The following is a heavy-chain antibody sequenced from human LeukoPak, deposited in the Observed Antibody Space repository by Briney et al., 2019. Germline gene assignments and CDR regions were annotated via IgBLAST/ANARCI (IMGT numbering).Heavy chain of an antibody. CDR3: AKGPGRSSGWYDY. V-gene: IGHV3-30*02. J-gene: IGHJ4*02. CDR2: IRYDGSNK. D-gene: IGHD6-19*01. Sequence: GGSLRLSCAASGFTFSSHGMHWVRQAPGKGLEWVAFIRYDGSNKYYADSVKGRFTISRDNSKNTLYLQMNSLRAEDTAVYYCAKGPGRSSGWYDYWGQGTLVTVSS. CDR1: GFTFSSHG.